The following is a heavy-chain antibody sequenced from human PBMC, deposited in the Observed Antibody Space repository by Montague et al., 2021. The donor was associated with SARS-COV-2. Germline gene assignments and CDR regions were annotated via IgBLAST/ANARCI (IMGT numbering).Heavy chain of an antibody. CDR3: AHKNSGWPIEFAN. V-gene: IGHV2-5*01. CDR2: IYWNDDK. CDR1: GFSLDSRGVG. D-gene: IGHD6-19*01. J-gene: IGHJ4*01. Sequence: PALVKPTQTLTLTCTFSGFSLDSRGVGVGWIRQPPGKALECLALIYWNDDKRYSPSLKTRLTVTKDTSKNQVVLTMTDMDPVDTATYFCAHKNSGWPIEFANWGPRALVTVSS.